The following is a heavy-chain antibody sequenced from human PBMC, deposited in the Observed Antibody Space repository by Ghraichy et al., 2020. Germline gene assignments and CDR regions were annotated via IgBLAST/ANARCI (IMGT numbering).Heavy chain of an antibody. Sequence: SVKVSCKASGGTFSSYAISWVRQAPGQGLEWMGGIIPIFGTANYAQKFQGRVTITADESTSTAYMELSSLRSEDTAVYYCARLRDDYNYNFDYWGQGTLVTVSS. J-gene: IGHJ4*02. D-gene: IGHD5-24*01. CDR1: GGTFSSYA. CDR3: ARLRDDYNYNFDY. V-gene: IGHV1-69*13. CDR2: IIPIFGTA.